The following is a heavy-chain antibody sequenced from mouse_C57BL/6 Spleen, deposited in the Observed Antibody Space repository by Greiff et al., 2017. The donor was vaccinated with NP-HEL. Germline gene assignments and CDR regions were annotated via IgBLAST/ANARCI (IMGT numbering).Heavy chain of an antibody. CDR2: IYPGDGDT. V-gene: IGHV1-82*01. CDR1: GYAFSSSW. D-gene: IGHD1-1*01. Sequence: VKLQQSGPELVKPGASVKISCKASGYAFSSSWMNWVKQRPGKGLEWIGRIYPGDGDTNYNGKFKGKATLTADKSSSTAYMQLSSLTSEDSAVYFCARDIITTVPFDYWGQGTTLTVSS. CDR3: ARDIITTVPFDY. J-gene: IGHJ2*01.